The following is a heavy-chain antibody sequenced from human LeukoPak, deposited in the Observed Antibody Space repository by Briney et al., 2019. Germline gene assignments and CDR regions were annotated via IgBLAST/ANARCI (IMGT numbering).Heavy chain of an antibody. CDR1: GFTFSNYS. D-gene: IGHD4-17*01. CDR3: ARAYGDSVGPVYYFDS. CDR2: ISSRSSYI. V-gene: IGHV3-21*01. J-gene: IGHJ4*02. Sequence: PGGSLRLSCAASGFTFSNYSMNWVRQAPGKGLEWVSSISSRSSYIYYADSVRGRFTISRDNAKNSLYLQVNSLRAEDTAVYYCARAYGDSVGPVYYFDSWGQGSLVTVSS.